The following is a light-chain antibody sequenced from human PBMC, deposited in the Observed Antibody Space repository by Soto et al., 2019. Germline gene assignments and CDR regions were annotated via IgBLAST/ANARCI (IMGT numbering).Light chain of an antibody. CDR2: DAS. J-gene: IGKJ3*01. CDR3: QQRSNWPPEVT. Sequence: EIVLTQSPDTLSLSPGERATLSCRASQSVSSSLAWYQQKPGQAPRLLIYDASNRATGIPARFSGSGSGTDFTLTISSIEPEDFAVYYCQQRSNWPPEVTFGPGTKVDIK. CDR1: QSVSSS. V-gene: IGKV3-11*01.